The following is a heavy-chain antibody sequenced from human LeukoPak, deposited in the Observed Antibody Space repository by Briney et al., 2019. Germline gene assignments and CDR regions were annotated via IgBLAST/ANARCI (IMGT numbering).Heavy chain of an antibody. CDR3: AKDKLRNAGSYYGYFDY. CDR1: GFSFSSYE. CDR2: ISRSCSGI. Sequence: GGSLRLSCAASGFSFSSYEMNWVRQAPGKGLEGLSYISRSCSGIYYADPVKCRFTISRDNSKNALYVPMNSLRAEDTAVYYCAKDKLRNAGSYYGYFDYWGQGTLVTVSS. J-gene: IGHJ4*02. D-gene: IGHD3-10*01. V-gene: IGHV3-48*03.